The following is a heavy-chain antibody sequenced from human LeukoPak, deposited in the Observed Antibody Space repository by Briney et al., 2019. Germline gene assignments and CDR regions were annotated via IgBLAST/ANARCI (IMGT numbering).Heavy chain of an antibody. CDR2: IRSSGTPI. J-gene: IGHJ3*01. CDR1: GFTFSSYE. D-gene: IGHD5-24*01. V-gene: IGHV3-48*03. CDR3: ARDGFNFADAFDA. Sequence: GGSLRLSCVASGFTFSSYEMNWVRQAPGKGLEWVSYIRSSGTPIYYADSVKGRFTISRDNAKNSLYLQMNNLRAEDTAVYYSARDGFNFADAFDAWGQGTLVTVSS.